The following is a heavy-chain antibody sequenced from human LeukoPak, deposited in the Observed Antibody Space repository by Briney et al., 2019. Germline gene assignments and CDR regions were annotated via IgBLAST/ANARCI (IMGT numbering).Heavy chain of an antibody. Sequence: TGGSLRLSCVASGFTFGKYWMSWVRQAPGKGLEWVANIKLDGSEKNYVDSVKGRFTISRDNAKNSLYLQMNSLRAEDTALYYCTKGRSGGYQYYGMDVWGRGTTVTVSS. CDR2: IKLDGSEK. CDR3: TKGRSGGYQYYGMDV. J-gene: IGHJ6*02. V-gene: IGHV3-7*03. D-gene: IGHD2-15*01. CDR1: GFTFGKYW.